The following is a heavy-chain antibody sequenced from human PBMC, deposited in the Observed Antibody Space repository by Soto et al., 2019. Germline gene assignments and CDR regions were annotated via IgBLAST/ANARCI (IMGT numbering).Heavy chain of an antibody. J-gene: IGHJ5*02. CDR3: ARGSLVAPVTTGWFDP. CDR2: ISAYNGNT. CDR1: GYTFTSYG. V-gene: IGHV1-18*01. Sequence: ASVKVSCKASGYTFTSYGISWVRQAPGQGLEWMGWISAYNGNTNYAQKLQGRVTMTTDTSTSTAYMELRSLRSDDTAVYYCARGSLVAPVTTGWFDPWGQGTLVTVSS. D-gene: IGHD4-17*01.